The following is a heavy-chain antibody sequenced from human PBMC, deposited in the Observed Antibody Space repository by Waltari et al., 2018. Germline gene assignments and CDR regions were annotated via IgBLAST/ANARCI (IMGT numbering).Heavy chain of an antibody. J-gene: IGHJ5*02. D-gene: IGHD1-26*01. Sequence: VHLVHSGAEVKKPGASVKVSCRASGYPFTDYYIHWVQQTPTKGLAWVGRVDPELGDILYTENFQGRVTITADTSTDTVHMELSSLRSEETAVYFCARGTVGPSNNWFDTWGQGTLVTVSS. CDR3: ARGTVGPSNNWFDT. CDR1: GYPFTDYY. CDR2: VDPELGDI. V-gene: IGHV1-69-2*01.